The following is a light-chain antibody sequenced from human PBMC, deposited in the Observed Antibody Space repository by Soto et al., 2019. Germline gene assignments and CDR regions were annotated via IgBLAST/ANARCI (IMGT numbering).Light chain of an antibody. J-gene: IGKJ4*01. Sequence: EFVLTQSPGTLSLSPGERATLSCRASQSVSSYLAWYQQKPGQAPRLLIYDASNRATGIPARFSGSGSGTDFSPTTNSIVPEDSAVSSCQQPSNWRVTLGGGAKVDIK. CDR1: QSVSSY. V-gene: IGKV3-11*01. CDR2: DAS. CDR3: QQPSNWRVT.